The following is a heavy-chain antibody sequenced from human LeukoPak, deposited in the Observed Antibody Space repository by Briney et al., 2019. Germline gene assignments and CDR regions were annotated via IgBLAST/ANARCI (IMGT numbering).Heavy chain of an antibody. CDR3: ARAAPYYYYMDV. CDR1: GGTFSSYA. Sequence: ASVKVSCKASGGTFSSYAISWVRQAPGQGFEWMGGIIPIFGTANYAQKFQGRVTITTDESTSTAYMELSSLRSEDTAVYYCARAAPYYYYMDVWGKGTTVTVSS. CDR2: IIPIFGTA. V-gene: IGHV1-69*05. J-gene: IGHJ6*03.